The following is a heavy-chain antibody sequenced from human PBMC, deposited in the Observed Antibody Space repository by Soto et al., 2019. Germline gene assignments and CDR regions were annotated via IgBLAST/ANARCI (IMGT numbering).Heavy chain of an antibody. D-gene: IGHD6-13*01. CDR1: GFTFSGHW. V-gene: IGHV3-7*04. CDR2: INQDGTEK. J-gene: IGHJ4*02. CDR3: ARGYSSSPLFEDYFDY. Sequence: EVQLVESGGGLVQPGGSLRLSCSASGFTFSGHWMTWVRQAPGKGLEWVANINQDGTEKYYADSVKGRFTISRDNARNSLYLQMNSLRAEDTAVHYCARGYSSSPLFEDYFDYWGQGTLVTVSS.